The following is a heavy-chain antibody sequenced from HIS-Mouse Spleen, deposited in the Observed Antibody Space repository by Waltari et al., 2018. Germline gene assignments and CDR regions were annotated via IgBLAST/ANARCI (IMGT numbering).Heavy chain of an antibody. CDR3: AIYIAAAGFDY. CDR2: IYYSGST. D-gene: IGHD6-13*01. V-gene: IGHV4-39*07. J-gene: IGHJ4*02. CDR1: GGSLSSSSYY. Sequence: QLQLQESGPGLVKPSETLSLTCTVSGGSLSSSSYYWGWIRQPPGKGLEWIGSIYYSGSTYYNPSLKSRVTISVDTSKNQFSLKLSSVTAADTAVYYCAIYIAAAGFDYWGQGTLVTVSS.